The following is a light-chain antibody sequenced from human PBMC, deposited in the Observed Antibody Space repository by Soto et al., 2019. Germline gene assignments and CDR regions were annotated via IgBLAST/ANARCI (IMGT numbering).Light chain of an antibody. J-gene: IGKJ5*01. Sequence: VITHPPATLSVSLEERATLSCRASQSIGSYLAWYQHKLGQPPRLLIYAASTRATAVPDRFSGSGSGTDFTLTITSLQSDDFAVYFCQQYTDLPITFGQGTRLEI. CDR1: QSIGSY. V-gene: IGKV3-15*01. CDR3: QQYTDLPIT. CDR2: AAS.